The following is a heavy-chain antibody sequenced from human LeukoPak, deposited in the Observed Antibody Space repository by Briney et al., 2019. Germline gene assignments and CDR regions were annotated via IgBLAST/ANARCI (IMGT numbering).Heavy chain of an antibody. CDR2: IYYSGST. CDR1: GGSISSSSYY. D-gene: IGHD6-13*01. Sequence: SETLSLTCTVSGGSISSSSYYWGWIRQPPGKGLEWIGSIYYSGSTYYNPSLKSRVTISVDTSKNQFSLKLSSVTAADTAVYYCARGRSWYGIIDYWGQGTLVTVSS. J-gene: IGHJ4*02. CDR3: ARGRSWYGIIDY. V-gene: IGHV4-39*01.